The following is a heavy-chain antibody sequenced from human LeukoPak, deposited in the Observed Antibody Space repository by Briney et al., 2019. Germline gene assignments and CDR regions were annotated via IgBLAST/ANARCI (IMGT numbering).Heavy chain of an antibody. CDR1: GGSISSYY. CDR3: ARGWNYYDSSALTFDY. D-gene: IGHD3-22*01. CDR2: IYTSGST. J-gene: IGHJ4*02. Sequence: PSETLSLTCTVSGGSISSYYWSWIRQPAGKGLEWIGRIYTSGSTNYNPSLKSRVTISVDTSKNQFSLKLSSVTAADTAVYYCARGWNYYDSSALTFDYWGQGTLVTVSS. V-gene: IGHV4-4*07.